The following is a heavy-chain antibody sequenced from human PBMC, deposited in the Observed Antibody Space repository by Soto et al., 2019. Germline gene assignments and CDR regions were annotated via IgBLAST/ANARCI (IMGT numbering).Heavy chain of an antibody. D-gene: IGHD3-22*01. CDR2: ISYDGTNK. Sequence: GGSLRLSCAASGFTFSNYAIHWVRQAPGKGLEWVAIISYDGTNKYYADSVKGRFTISRDNSKNTLYLQMISLRTDDTSVYHCARGGGLYDSTDFYYAFDSWGQGTLVTVSS. CDR1: GFTFSNYA. J-gene: IGHJ4*02. CDR3: ARGGGLYDSTDFYYAFDS. V-gene: IGHV3-30-3*01.